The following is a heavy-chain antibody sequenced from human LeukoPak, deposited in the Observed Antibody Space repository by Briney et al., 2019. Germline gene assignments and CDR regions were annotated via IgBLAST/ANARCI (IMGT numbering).Heavy chain of an antibody. CDR3: ARAGYSYGYDY. J-gene: IGHJ4*02. Sequence: GGSLRLSCAASGFTFSSYWMSWVRQAPGKGLEWVANIKQDGNQKYYVDSGKGRFTISRDNAENSLYLQMNSLSSEDTAVYYCARAGYSYGYDYWGQGTLLTVSS. V-gene: IGHV3-7*04. CDR1: GFTFSSYW. D-gene: IGHD5-18*01. CDR2: IKQDGNQK.